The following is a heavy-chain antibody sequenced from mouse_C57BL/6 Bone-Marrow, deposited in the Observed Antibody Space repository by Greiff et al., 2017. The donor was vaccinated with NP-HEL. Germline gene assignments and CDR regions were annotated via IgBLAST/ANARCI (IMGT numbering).Heavy chain of an antibody. CDR1: GYTFTSYW. D-gene: IGHD2-1*01. J-gene: IGHJ2*01. CDR3: ARIYSGYFDY. Sequence: QVQLKQSGAELAKPGASVKLSCKASGYTFTSYWMHWVKQRPGQGLEWIGYINPSSGYTKYNQKFKGKATLTADKSSSTAYMELRSLTSEDSAVYFCARIYSGYFDYWGQGTTLTVSS. V-gene: IGHV1-7*01. CDR2: INPSSGYT.